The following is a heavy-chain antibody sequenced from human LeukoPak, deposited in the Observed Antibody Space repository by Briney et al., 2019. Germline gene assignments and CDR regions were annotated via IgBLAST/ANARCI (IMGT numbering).Heavy chain of an antibody. V-gene: IGHV1-18*01. Sequence: GASVKVSCKASGYTFTSYDINWVRQATGQGLEWMGWISAYNGNTNYAQKLQGRVTMTTDTSTSTAYMELRSLRSDDTAVYYCARGDSYCSSTSCYEKYYYYHMDIWGKGTTVTVSS. J-gene: IGHJ6*03. CDR1: GYTFTSYD. CDR2: ISAYNGNT. CDR3: ARGDSYCSSTSCYEKYYYYHMDI. D-gene: IGHD2-2*01.